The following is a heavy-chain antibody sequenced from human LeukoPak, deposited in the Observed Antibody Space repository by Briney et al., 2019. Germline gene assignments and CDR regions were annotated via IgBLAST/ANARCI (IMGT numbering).Heavy chain of an antibody. D-gene: IGHD2-15*01. Sequence: SETLSLTCTVSGGSISSSSYYWGWIRQPPGKGLEWIGSTYYSGSTYYNPSLKSRVTISVDTSETQFSLRLSSVTAADTAVYYCARHAGALYLPTATYYYYYTDVWGRGTTVTVSS. CDR2: TYYSGST. J-gene: IGHJ6*03. V-gene: IGHV4-39*01. CDR3: ARHAGALYLPTATYYYYYTDV. CDR1: GGSISSSSYY.